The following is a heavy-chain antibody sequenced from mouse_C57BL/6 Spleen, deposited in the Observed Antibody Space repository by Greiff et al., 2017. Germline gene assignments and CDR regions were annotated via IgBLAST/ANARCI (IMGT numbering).Heavy chain of an antibody. V-gene: IGHV1-62-2*01. D-gene: IGHD2-5*01. CDR1: GYTFTEYP. CDR3: ARHAYYSNYYAMDY. Sequence: VKLVESGAQLVKPGASVKLSCKASGYTFTEYPIHWVKQRSGQGLEWIGWFYPGSGSIKYNEKFKDKATLTADKSSSTVYMELSRLTSEDSAVYFCARHAYYSNYYAMDYWGQGTSVTVSS. CDR2: FYPGSGSI. J-gene: IGHJ4*01.